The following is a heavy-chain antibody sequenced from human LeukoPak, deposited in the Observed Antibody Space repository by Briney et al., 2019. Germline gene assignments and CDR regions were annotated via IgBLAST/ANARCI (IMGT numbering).Heavy chain of an antibody. V-gene: IGHV4-34*01. D-gene: IGHD1-26*01. J-gene: IGHJ6*03. CDR3: ARGEFDIVGAIARSYYYMDV. CDR1: GGSFSGYY. Sequence: SETLSLTCAVYGGSFSGYYWSWIRQPPGKGLEWIGEINHSGSTNYNPSLKSRVTISVDTSKNQFSLKLSSVTAADTAAYYCARGEFDIVGAIARSYYYMDVWGKGTTVTVSS. CDR2: INHSGST.